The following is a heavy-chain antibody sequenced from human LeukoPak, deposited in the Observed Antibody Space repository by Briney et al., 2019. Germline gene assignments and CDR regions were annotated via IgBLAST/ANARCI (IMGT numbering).Heavy chain of an antibody. CDR1: GYTFTSYD. D-gene: IGHD6-6*01. V-gene: IGHV1-8*03. CDR3: ARAQYSSSSPHLYYFDY. Sequence: ASVKVSCKASGYTFTSYDINWVRQATGQGLEWMGWMNPNSGNTGYAQKFQGRVTITRNTSISTAYMELSRLRSDDTAVYYCARAQYSSSSPHLYYFDYWGQGTLVTVSS. J-gene: IGHJ4*02. CDR2: MNPNSGNT.